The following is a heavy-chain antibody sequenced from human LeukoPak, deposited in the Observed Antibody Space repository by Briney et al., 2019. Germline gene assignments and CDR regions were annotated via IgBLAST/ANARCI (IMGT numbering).Heavy chain of an antibody. CDR3: ARDLGFSSGWYIGY. J-gene: IGHJ4*02. CDR1: GFTFSSYS. Sequence: GGSLRLSCAASGFTFSSYSMNWVRQAPGKGLEWVSRLNGDGSTTNYAGSVKGRFIISRGNAKNTLYLQMNSLRAEDTAVYYCARDLGFSSGWYIGYWGQGTLVTVSS. V-gene: IGHV3-74*01. D-gene: IGHD6-19*01. CDR2: LNGDGSTT.